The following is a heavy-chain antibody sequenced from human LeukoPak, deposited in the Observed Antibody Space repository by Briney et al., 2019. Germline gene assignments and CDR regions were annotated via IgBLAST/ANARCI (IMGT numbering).Heavy chain of an antibody. CDR3: ATGDGSGSLYFDY. CDR1: GYIFTSND. J-gene: IGHJ4*02. Sequence: ASVKVSCKASGYIFTSNDINWVRQATGQGPEWMGWMNPNSGNTGYAQKFQGRVTLTRNTSISTAYMELSSLRSEDTAVCYCATGDGSGSLYFDYWGQGTLVTVSS. V-gene: IGHV1-8*01. D-gene: IGHD1-26*01. CDR2: MNPNSGNT.